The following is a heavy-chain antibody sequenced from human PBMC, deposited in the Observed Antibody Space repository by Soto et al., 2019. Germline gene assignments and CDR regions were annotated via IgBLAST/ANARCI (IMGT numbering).Heavy chain of an antibody. D-gene: IGHD5-18*01. CDR1: GGSISTFS. CDR3: ARHVRQLGSSYGYAYQY. Sequence: QVQLQESGPGLLKASETLSLTCSVSGGSISTFSWSWIRQPPGKGLEWIGYISYSGSTNYNPSLKSRLTISIDTSKNQIFLKVISLAASDTAVYFCARHVRQLGSSYGYAYQYWGQGTLVTVSS. V-gene: IGHV4-59*08. CDR2: ISYSGST. J-gene: IGHJ4*02.